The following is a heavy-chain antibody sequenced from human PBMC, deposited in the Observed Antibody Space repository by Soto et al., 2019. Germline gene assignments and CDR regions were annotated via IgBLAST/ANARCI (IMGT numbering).Heavy chain of an antibody. CDR2: IRAYNGNT. V-gene: IGHV1-18*01. J-gene: IGHJ6*02. CDR3: ARDLPAMDV. CDR1: GYTFTSYG. Sequence: QVQLVQSGAEVQKPGASVQVSCKASGYTFTSYGISWVRQAPGQGLEWMGGIRAYNGNTNHAQKLQGRVTMTTDTSTSTACMELRSLISDGTAVYYCARDLPAMDVWGQGTKVTVS.